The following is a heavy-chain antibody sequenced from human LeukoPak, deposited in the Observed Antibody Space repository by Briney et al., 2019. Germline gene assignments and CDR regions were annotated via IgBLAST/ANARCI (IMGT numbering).Heavy chain of an antibody. V-gene: IGHV4-61*08. D-gene: IGHD1-26*01. Sequence: SETLSLTCTVSGASAGSAGYYWSWIRQPPGGGLEWIGYIYYISNTNYNPSLRSRVTMSVDPSKNQSSLKLNSVTAADTAVYYCARTQSQSGSYRYYFGYWGQGTLVTVSS. J-gene: IGHJ4*02. CDR3: ARTQSQSGSYRYYFGY. CDR1: GASAGSAGYY. CDR2: IYYISNT.